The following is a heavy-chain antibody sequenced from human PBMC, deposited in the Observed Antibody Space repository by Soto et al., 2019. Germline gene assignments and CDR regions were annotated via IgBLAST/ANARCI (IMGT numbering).Heavy chain of an antibody. V-gene: IGHV4-34*01. D-gene: IGHD3-10*01. Sequence: QVQLQQWGAGLLKPSETLSLTCAVYGGSFSGYYWSWIRQPPGKGLEWIGEINHSGSTNYNPSLKSQVTISVDTSKNQFSLKLSSVTAADTAVYYCARSGQIRTYFDYWGQGTLVTVSS. CDR3: ARSGQIRTYFDY. CDR1: GGSFSGYY. CDR2: INHSGST. J-gene: IGHJ4*02.